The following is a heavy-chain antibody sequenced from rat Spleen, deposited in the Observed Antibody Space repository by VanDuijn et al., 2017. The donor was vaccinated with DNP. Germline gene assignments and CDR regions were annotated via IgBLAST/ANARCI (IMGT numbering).Heavy chain of an antibody. CDR1: GFTFSDYN. J-gene: IGHJ2*01. D-gene: IGHD4-3*01. V-gene: IGHV5-7*01. Sequence: EVQLVESGGDLVQPGRSLKLSCAASGFTFSDYNMAWVRQAPKEGLEWVAAISTSGTRTYYPDSVKGRFTISRDNVKSSLYLQMNSLKSEDTATYYCAKNSGYYFDYWGQGVMVTVSS. CDR3: AKNSGYYFDY. CDR2: ISTSGTRT.